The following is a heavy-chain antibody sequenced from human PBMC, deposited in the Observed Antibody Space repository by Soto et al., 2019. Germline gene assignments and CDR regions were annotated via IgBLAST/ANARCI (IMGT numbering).Heavy chain of an antibody. CDR2: ITHSGST. CDR3: ARDVMANNRYHWYFDL. Sequence: QVQLQQWGAGLLKPSETLSLTCAVYGGSFSGYYWSWIRQPPGKGLEWIGEITHSGSTNYNPSLKSRVTISVDTSKSQFALKLSSVTAAATAVYYCARDVMANNRYHWYFDLWGRGTLVTVSS. CDR1: GGSFSGYY. D-gene: IGHD2-8*01. J-gene: IGHJ2*01. V-gene: IGHV4-34*01.